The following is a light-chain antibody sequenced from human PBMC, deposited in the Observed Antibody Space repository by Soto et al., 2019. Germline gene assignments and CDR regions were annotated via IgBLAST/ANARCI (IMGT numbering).Light chain of an antibody. CDR2: GAS. CDR1: QSVSNN. Sequence: EIVMTQSPATLSVSPGERATLSCRASQSVSNNLAWYQQKPGQAPRLLIYGASTRATGIPARFSGSGSGTEFTLTISSLYSEDFAVYYCQQYNNWPPWTFGQGTKVEIK. J-gene: IGKJ1*01. V-gene: IGKV3-15*01. CDR3: QQYNNWPPWT.